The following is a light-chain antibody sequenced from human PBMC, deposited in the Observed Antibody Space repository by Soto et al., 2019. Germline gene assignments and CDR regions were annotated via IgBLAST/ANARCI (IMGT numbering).Light chain of an antibody. CDR2: XXX. CDR1: SSDVGGYHY. CDR3: SSYPGSNNVV. V-gene: IGLV2-8*01. Sequence: QSALTQPPSASGSPGQSVTISCTGTSSDVGGYHYVSWYQQHPGKAPKLIIXXXXXXXXXXXXXXXGXXSGNTASLTVSGXXAXXXXXXYCSSYPGSNNVVFGGGTKLTVL. J-gene: IGLJ2*01.